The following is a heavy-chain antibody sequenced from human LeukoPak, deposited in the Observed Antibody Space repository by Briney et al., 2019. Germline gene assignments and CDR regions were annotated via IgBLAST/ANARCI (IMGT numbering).Heavy chain of an antibody. CDR3: ARPTRGSAFDI. Sequence: PGGSLRLSCAAPGFTFSSYAMSWVRQAPGKGLEWVSAISGSGGSTYYVDSVKGRFTISRDNAKNTLYLQMNSLRAEDTAVYYCARPTRGSAFDIWGQGTMVTVSS. V-gene: IGHV3-23*01. CDR2: ISGSGGST. J-gene: IGHJ3*02. D-gene: IGHD1-26*01. CDR1: GFTFSSYA.